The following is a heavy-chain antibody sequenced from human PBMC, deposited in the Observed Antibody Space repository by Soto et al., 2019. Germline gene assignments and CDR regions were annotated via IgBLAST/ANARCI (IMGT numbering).Heavy chain of an antibody. D-gene: IGHD5-12*01. CDR2: IDAGNGNT. J-gene: IGHJ4*02. V-gene: IGHV1-3*01. CDR1: GYTFTSYA. Sequence: ASVKVSCKASGYTFTSYAFHWVRQAPGQRLEWIGWIDAGNGNTEYSQNFQGRVTLTRDTSATTGYMELSSLRSEDTAVYYCARNIVATTYFDYWGQGTLVPVSS. CDR3: ARNIVATTYFDY.